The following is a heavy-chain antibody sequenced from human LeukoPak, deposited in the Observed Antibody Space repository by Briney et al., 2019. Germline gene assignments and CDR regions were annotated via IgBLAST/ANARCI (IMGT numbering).Heavy chain of an antibody. CDR1: GGSISSGGYY. CDR3: ARGYYDSSGYYSDVLDY. CDR2: IYYSGST. Sequence: SETLSLTCTVSGGSISSGGYYWSWIRQHPGKGLEWIGYIYYSGSTYYNPSLKSRVTISVDTSKNQFSLKLSSVTAADTAVYYCARGYYDSSGYYSDVLDYWGQRTLVTVSS. V-gene: IGHV4-31*03. J-gene: IGHJ4*02. D-gene: IGHD3-22*01.